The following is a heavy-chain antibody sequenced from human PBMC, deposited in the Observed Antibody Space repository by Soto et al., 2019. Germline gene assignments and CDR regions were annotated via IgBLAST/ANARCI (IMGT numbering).Heavy chain of an antibody. J-gene: IGHJ6*02. D-gene: IGHD6-13*01. CDR1: GYTFTGYY. CDR3: ARVAAAADYYYYGRDV. V-gene: IGHV1-2*04. CDR2: INPNSGGT. Sequence: ASVKVSCKASGYTFTGYYMHWVRQAPGQGLEWMGWINPNSGGTNYAQKFQGWVTMTRDTSISTAYMELSRLRSDDTAVYYCARVAAAADYYYYGRDVWGQGTTVTVSS.